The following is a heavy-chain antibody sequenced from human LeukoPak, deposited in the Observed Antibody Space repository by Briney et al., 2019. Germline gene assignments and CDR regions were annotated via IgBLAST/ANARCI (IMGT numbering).Heavy chain of an antibody. D-gene: IGHD3-22*01. CDR2: INHSGST. CDR1: GGSFSGYY. Sequence: SETLSLTCAVYGGSFSGYYWSWIRQPPGKGLEWIGEINHSGSTNYNPSLKSRVTISVDTSKNQFSLKLSSVAAADTAVYYCARRGNYDSSSFDDWGQGTLVTVSS. J-gene: IGHJ4*02. V-gene: IGHV4-34*01. CDR3: ARRGNYDSSSFDD.